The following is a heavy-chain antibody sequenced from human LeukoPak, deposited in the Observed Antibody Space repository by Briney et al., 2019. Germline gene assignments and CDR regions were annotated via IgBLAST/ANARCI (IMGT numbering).Heavy chain of an antibody. Sequence: GGSLRLSCAASGFTFSDYYMSWIRQAPGKGLEWVSYISSSSSYTNYADSVKGRFTISRDNAKNSLYLQMNSLRAEDTAVYYCARDQWYYYGSGSYHPQDYWGQGTLVTVPS. CDR1: GFTFSDYY. CDR2: ISSSSSYT. J-gene: IGHJ4*02. V-gene: IGHV3-11*06. CDR3: ARDQWYYYGSGSYHPQDY. D-gene: IGHD3-10*01.